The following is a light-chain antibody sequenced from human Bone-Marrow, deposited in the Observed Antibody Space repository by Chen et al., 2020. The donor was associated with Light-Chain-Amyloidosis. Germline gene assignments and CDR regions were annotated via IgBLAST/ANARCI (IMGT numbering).Light chain of an antibody. J-gene: IGLJ2*01. V-gene: IGLV3-25*03. Sequence: SYELPQPPSVLVSPGQTARITCSGDDLPTKYAYCYQQKPGQAPVLVIHRDTERPSGISERFSGSSSGTTATLTISGVQAEDEADYHCQSADSSGTYEVIFGGGTKLTVL. CDR2: RDT. CDR1: DLPTKY. CDR3: QSADSSGTYEVI.